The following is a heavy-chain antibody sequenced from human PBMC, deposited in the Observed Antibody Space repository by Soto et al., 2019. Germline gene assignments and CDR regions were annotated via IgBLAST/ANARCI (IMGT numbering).Heavy chain of an antibody. CDR1: GGSISTSTYY. CDR3: ARLNSLGRSIIVPTAMFFDY. D-gene: IGHD5-12*01. CDR2: IYYSGST. Sequence: SETLSLTCTVSGGSISTSTYYWGWIRQPPGKGLEWIGSIYYSGSTYYNPSLKSRLTISVDTSKNHFSLRLSSVTAADTAVYYCARLNSLGRSIIVPTAMFFDYWGQGTLVTVSS. J-gene: IGHJ4*02. V-gene: IGHV4-39*02.